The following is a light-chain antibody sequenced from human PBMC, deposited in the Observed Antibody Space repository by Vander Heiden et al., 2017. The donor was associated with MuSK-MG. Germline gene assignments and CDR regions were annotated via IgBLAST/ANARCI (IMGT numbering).Light chain of an antibody. CDR2: DAS. CDR3: QQRSSSMT. J-gene: IGKJ5*01. CDR1: QSVETY. V-gene: IGKV3-11*01. Sequence: EIVLPQSPATLSLSPGEGATLSCSASQSVETYLGWYQQKPGQAPRLLIYDASNRATGIPTRFSGSGSGTDFTLTISSLEPEEFAVYYCQQRSSSMTFGQGTRLEIK.